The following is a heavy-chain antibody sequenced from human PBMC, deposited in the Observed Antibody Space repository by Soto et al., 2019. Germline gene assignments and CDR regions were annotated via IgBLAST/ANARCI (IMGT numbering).Heavy chain of an antibody. CDR2: IYSDNNT. V-gene: IGHV3-53*02. CDR1: GFTVSSDS. J-gene: IGHJ6*02. CDR3: ARHSSAMGV. Sequence: EVQLVETGGDLIQPGGSLRLSCAASGFTVSSDSMTWVRQAPGKGLEWISIIYSDNNTDYADSVKGRFSISSDTTKNFLSLQKNSLSGGATAQCLCARHSSAMGVWGQGTTVTVYS.